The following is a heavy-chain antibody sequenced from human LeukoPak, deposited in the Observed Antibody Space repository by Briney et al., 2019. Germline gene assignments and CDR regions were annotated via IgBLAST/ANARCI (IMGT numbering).Heavy chain of an antibody. D-gene: IGHD1-14*01. V-gene: IGHV3-13*01. J-gene: IGHJ4*02. CDR2: IGTAGDT. CDR3: ARGRPTKTGARKWPPLYDY. Sequence: GGSLRLSCAASGFTFSSYDMHWVRQATGKGLEWVSAIGTAGDTYYPGSVKGRFTISRENAKNSLYLQMNSLRAGDTAVYYCARGRPTKTGARKWPPLYDYWGQGTLVTVPS. CDR1: GFTFSSYD.